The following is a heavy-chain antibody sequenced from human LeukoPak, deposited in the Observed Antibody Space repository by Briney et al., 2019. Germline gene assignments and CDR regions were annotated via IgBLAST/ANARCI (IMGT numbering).Heavy chain of an antibody. CDR2: INWNGGST. Sequence: TGGSLRLSCAASGFNFDDYGMSWVRQAPGKGLEWVSGINWNGGSTGYADSVKGRFTISRDNAKNSLFLQMNSLRVEDTALYYCARGGSGSYGDYFAYWGQGILVTVSS. D-gene: IGHD3-10*01. CDR3: ARGGSGSYGDYFAY. CDR1: GFNFDDYG. J-gene: IGHJ4*02. V-gene: IGHV3-20*04.